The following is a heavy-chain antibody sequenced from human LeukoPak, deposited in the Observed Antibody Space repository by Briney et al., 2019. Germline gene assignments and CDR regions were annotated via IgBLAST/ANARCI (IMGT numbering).Heavy chain of an antibody. Sequence: ASVNFSCKVSGYTITELSMHWVRQAPGKGLEWRGGFDPEDGEIIYAKKLQGRVTMTEDTSTDTAHLTPSGPRCEDPAPPYVTTRRAELDAVDIWGQETMVTVSS. CDR2: FDPEDGEI. J-gene: IGHJ3*02. V-gene: IGHV1-24*01. D-gene: IGHD3-10*01. CDR1: GYTITELS. CDR3: TTRRAELDAVDI.